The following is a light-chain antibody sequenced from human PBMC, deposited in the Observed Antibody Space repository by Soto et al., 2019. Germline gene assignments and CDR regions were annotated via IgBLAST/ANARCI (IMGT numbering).Light chain of an antibody. V-gene: IGKV1-5*03. CDR1: QTISTW. Sequence: DIQMTQSPSTLSASVGDRVTITCRASQTISTWLAWYQQKPGKAPKLLIYKASSLEGGVPSRFSGSASGTECNITISSLQPDDFATYYCQQYNTYPLTFGGGTTVDIK. J-gene: IGKJ4*01. CDR3: QQYNTYPLT. CDR2: KAS.